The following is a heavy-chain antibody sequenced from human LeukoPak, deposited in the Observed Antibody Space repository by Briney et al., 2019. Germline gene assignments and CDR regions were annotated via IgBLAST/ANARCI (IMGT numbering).Heavy chain of an antibody. CDR1: GDSFTSYY. Sequence: SETLSLTCAVYGDSFTSYYWSWIRQPPGKGLEWIGQVTHGGGTNYNPSLKNRVTISADTSRNQFSLKLSSVTAADTAVYFCGGGGTIAAAGVDYWGHGTLVTVSS. J-gene: IGHJ4*01. CDR2: VTHGGGT. D-gene: IGHD6-13*01. CDR3: GGGGTIAAAGVDY. V-gene: IGHV4-34*01.